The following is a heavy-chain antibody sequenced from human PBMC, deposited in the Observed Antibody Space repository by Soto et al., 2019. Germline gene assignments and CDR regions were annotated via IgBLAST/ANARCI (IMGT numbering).Heavy chain of an antibody. CDR3: ARGGAYYDSSGYHLDY. J-gene: IGHJ4*02. CDR1: GGSFSGYY. V-gene: IGHV4-34*01. D-gene: IGHD3-22*01. Sequence: SETLSLTCAVYGGSFSGYYWSWIRQPPGKGLELIGEINHSGSTNYNPSLNSRVTISVDTSKNQFSLKLSSATAADTAVYYCARGGAYYDSSGYHLDYWGQGTLVTVS. CDR2: INHSGST.